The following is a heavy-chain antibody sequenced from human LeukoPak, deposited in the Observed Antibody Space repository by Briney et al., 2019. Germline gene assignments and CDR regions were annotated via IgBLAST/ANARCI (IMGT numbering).Heavy chain of an antibody. CDR1: GFTFSDYW. D-gene: IGHD2-15*01. Sequence: GGSLRLSYAASGFTFSDYWMSWVRQAPGKGLEWVANIKEDGSVKYYVDSVKGRFTISRDNAENSLYLQMNSLRAGDTAIYYCARGSREYWGQGTLVTVSS. CDR2: IKEDGSVK. CDR3: ARGSREY. V-gene: IGHV3-7*01. J-gene: IGHJ4*02.